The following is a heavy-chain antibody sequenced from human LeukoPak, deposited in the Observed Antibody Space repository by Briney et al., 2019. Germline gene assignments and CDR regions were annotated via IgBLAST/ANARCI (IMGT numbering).Heavy chain of an antibody. V-gene: IGHV4-59*01. CDR2: INYSGSP. Sequence: SETLSLTCTVSGGSITNSYWNWIRQSPGKGLEWIGYINYSGSPNYNPSLKSRVTISVDTSKNQFSLKLNSVTAADTAVYFCARDPLSTNDFDIWGQGTMVTVSS. CDR1: GGSITNSY. D-gene: IGHD1-1*01. J-gene: IGHJ3*02. CDR3: ARDPLSTNDFDI.